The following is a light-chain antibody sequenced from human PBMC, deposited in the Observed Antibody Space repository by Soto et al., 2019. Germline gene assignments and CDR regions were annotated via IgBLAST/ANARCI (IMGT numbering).Light chain of an antibody. CDR1: QSISTH. V-gene: IGKV1-39*01. CDR2: AAS. Sequence: DIQMTQSPSSLSASVGDRVTITCRASQSISTHLNWYQQKPGKAPKLLIYAASTLHSGVPSRFSGSGSGTDFTLTISSLQPEDFATYYCQQTYSTPPITFGQGTRLEIK. CDR3: QQTYSTPPIT. J-gene: IGKJ5*01.